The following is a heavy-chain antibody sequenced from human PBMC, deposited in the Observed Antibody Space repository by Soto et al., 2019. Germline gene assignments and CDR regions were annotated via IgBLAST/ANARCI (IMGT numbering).Heavy chain of an antibody. V-gene: IGHV3-48*02. CDR1: GFTFSSYS. D-gene: IGHD6-13*01. J-gene: IGHJ4*02. CDR3: ARDEQQLVLSS. CDR2: ISSSSSTI. Sequence: EVQLVESGGGLVQPGGSLRLSCAASGFTFSSYSMNWVRQAPGKGLEWDSYISSSSSTIYYAASVQGRFTISSDNAKNSLYLHMTSLRDDDTAVYYCARDEQQLVLSSWGQRTLVTVAS.